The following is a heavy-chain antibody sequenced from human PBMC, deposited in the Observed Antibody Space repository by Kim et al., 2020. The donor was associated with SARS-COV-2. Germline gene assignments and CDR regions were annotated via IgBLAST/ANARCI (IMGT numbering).Heavy chain of an antibody. D-gene: IGHD3-16*02. J-gene: IGHJ4*02. CDR2: YPSGHP. V-gene: IGHV4-4*07. CDR3: ASALGH. Sequence: YPSGHPNYNPSLQSRVTMSVDMSKNQFSLKLSSVTAADTAVYYCASALGHWGQGTLVTVSS.